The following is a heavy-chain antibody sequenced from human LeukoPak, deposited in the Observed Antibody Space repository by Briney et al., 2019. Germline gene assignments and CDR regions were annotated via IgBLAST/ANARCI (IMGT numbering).Heavy chain of an antibody. D-gene: IGHD2-2*01. CDR2: IYFSGST. CDR1: GGSISSYY. Sequence: PSETLSLTCTVSGGSISSYYWSWIRQPPGKGLEWIGYIYFSGSTNYNPSLKSRVTISVDTSKNQFSLKLSSVTAADTAVYYCARDSPSTGEYWFDPWGPGTLVTVSS. V-gene: IGHV4-59*12. CDR3: ARDSPSTGEYWFDP. J-gene: IGHJ5*02.